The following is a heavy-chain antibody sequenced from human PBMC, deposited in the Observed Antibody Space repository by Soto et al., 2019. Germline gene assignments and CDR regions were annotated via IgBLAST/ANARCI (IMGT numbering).Heavy chain of an antibody. CDR3: ARGRDYDSSGYYQTRYFQH. Sequence: QVQLVQSGAEVKKPGSSVKVSCKASGGTFISYAISWVRQAPGQGLEWMGGIIPIFGTANYAQKFQGRVTITADESTSTAYMELSSLRSEDTAVYYCARGRDYDSSGYYQTRYFQHWGQGTLVTVSS. CDR2: IIPIFGTA. D-gene: IGHD3-22*01. V-gene: IGHV1-69*12. CDR1: GGTFISYA. J-gene: IGHJ1*01.